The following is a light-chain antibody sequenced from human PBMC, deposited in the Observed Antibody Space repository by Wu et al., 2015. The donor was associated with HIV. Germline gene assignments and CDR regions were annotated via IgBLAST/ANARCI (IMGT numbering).Light chain of an antibody. CDR2: GTS. V-gene: IGKV3-20*01. CDR3: QQYGSSPYT. J-gene: IGKJ2*01. Sequence: EIVLTQSPGILSLSPGERATLSCRASQSLGANYLAWYQQKPGQAPRLLIYGTSSRTTGVPDRFSGSGSGTDFTLTISRLEPEDFAVYYCQQYGSSPYTFGQGTKLEI. CDR1: QSLGANY.